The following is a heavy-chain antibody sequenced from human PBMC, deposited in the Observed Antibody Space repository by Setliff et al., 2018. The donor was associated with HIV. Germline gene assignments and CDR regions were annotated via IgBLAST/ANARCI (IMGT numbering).Heavy chain of an antibody. Sequence: KTSETLSLTCTVSDGSFRSDYWTWIRQTPGKGLEWIGYIYYSGSTKYNPSLTSRVTISVDTSKNHFSLKLTSVTAADTAVYYCARAEMATIVAFDIWGQGTMVTVSS. V-gene: IGHV4-59*01. CDR1: DGSFRSDY. D-gene: IGHD5-12*01. J-gene: IGHJ3*02. CDR2: IYYSGST. CDR3: ARAEMATIVAFDI.